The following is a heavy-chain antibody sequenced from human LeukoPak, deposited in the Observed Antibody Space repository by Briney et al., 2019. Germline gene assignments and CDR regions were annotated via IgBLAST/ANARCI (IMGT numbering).Heavy chain of an antibody. CDR3: AKDQGYCSGGRCYSTAVAGFVDY. Sequence: GGSLRLSCAASGFTFDDYAMHWVRQAPGKGLEWVSGISWNSGSIGYADSVKGRFTISRDNAKNSLYLQMNSLRAEDTALYYCAKDQGYCSGGRCYSTAVAGFVDYWGQGTLVTVSS. V-gene: IGHV3-9*01. CDR1: GFTFDDYA. CDR2: ISWNSGSI. J-gene: IGHJ4*02. D-gene: IGHD2-15*01.